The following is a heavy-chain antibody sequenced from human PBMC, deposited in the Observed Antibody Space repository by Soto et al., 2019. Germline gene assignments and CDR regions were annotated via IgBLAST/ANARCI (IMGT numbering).Heavy chain of an antibody. V-gene: IGHV3-48*03. CDR1: GFTFSRFE. CDR2: ISSSGSTA. D-gene: IGHD3-10*01. J-gene: IGHJ4*02. Sequence: PGGSLRLSCAASGFTFSRFELHWVRQAPGKGLEWISYISSSGSTAYYASSVEGRFTISRDNANNSVYLQMDSLRAEDTALYSCTREAWFPYLSFYWGQGALVTVSS. CDR3: TREAWFPYLSFY.